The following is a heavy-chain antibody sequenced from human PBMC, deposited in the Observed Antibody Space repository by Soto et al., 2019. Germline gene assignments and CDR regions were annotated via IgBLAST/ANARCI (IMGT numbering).Heavy chain of an antibody. J-gene: IGHJ5*02. V-gene: IGHV4-61*01. CDR2: IYCSGST. D-gene: IGHD1-7*01. Sequence: SETLSLTCTVSGGSVSSGSYYWSWIRQPPGKGLEWIGYIYCSGSTNYNPSLKSRVTISVDTSKNQFSLKLSSVTAADTAVYFCARGITGTPWSLSPWGQGTLVTVSS. CDR3: ARGITGTPWSLSP. CDR1: GGSVSSGSYY.